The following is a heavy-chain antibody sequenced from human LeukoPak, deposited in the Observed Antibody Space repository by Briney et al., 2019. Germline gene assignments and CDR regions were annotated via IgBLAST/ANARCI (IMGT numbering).Heavy chain of an antibody. Sequence: SETLSLTCAVYGGSFSGYYWSWIRQPAGKGLEWIGRIYTSGSTNYNPSLKSRVTMSVDTSKNQFSLKLSSVTAADTAVYYCARERLGYCSSTSCPSYYYYYMDVWGKGTTVTVSS. V-gene: IGHV4-59*10. CDR3: ARERLGYCSSTSCPSYYYYYMDV. CDR2: IYTSGST. CDR1: GGSFSGYY. D-gene: IGHD2-2*01. J-gene: IGHJ6*03.